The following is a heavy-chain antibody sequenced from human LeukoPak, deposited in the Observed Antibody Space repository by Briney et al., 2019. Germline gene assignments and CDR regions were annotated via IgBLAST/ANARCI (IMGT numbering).Heavy chain of an antibody. CDR3: ARTKIVGATNGFDY. V-gene: IGHV4-38-2*02. Sequence: SETLSLTCTVSGYSISSGYYWGWIRQPPGKGLEWIGSIYHSGSTYYNPSPKSRVTISVDTSKNQFSLKLSSVTAADTAVYYCARTKIVGATNGFDYWGQGTLVTVSS. CDR2: IYHSGST. J-gene: IGHJ4*02. D-gene: IGHD1-26*01. CDR1: GYSISSGYY.